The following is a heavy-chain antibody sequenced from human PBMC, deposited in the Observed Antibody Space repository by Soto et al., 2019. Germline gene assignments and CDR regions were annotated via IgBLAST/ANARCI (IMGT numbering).Heavy chain of an antibody. CDR3: ASGSNYDFWSGSFDY. Sequence: GGSLRLSCAASGFTVSSNYMSWVRQAPGKGLEWVSVIYSGGSTYYADSVKGRFTISRDNSKNTLYLQMNSLRAEDTAVYYCASGSNYDFWSGSFDYWGQGTLVTVSS. D-gene: IGHD3-3*01. J-gene: IGHJ4*02. V-gene: IGHV3-66*01. CDR1: GFTVSSNY. CDR2: IYSGGST.